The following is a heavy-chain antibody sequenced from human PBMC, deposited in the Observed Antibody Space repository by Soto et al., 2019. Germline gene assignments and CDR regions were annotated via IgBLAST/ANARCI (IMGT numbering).Heavy chain of an antibody. J-gene: IGHJ4*02. CDR1: GGSFSGYY. V-gene: IGHV4-34*01. Sequence: QVQLQQWGAGLLKPSETLSLTCAVYGGSFSGYYWSWIRQPPGKGLEWFGDINHSGSTNYNPYLRSRVTIAVDTSKNQFSLKQSSVTAADTAVYYCARRWIAPPSAFDYWGQGTLVTVSS. CDR3: ARRWIAPPSAFDY. D-gene: IGHD6-6*01. CDR2: INHSGST.